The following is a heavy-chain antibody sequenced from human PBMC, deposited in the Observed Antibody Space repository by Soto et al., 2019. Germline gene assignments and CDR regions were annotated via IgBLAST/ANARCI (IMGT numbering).Heavy chain of an antibody. CDR3: ARHWLGTNLWFGRGAGWFDP. D-gene: IGHD3-10*01. Sequence: QVQLVQSGAEVKKPGASVKVSCKASGYTFTSYAMHWVRQAPGQRLEWMGWINAGNGNTKYSQKFQGRVTITRDTSASTAYMELSSLRSEDTAVYYCARHWLGTNLWFGRGAGWFDPWGQGTLVTVSS. CDR1: GYTFTSYA. V-gene: IGHV1-3*01. CDR2: INAGNGNT. J-gene: IGHJ5*02.